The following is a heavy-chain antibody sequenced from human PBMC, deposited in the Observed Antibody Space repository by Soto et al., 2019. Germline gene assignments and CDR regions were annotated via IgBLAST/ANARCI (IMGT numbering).Heavy chain of an antibody. D-gene: IGHD3-16*01. CDR1: VGTFVIYA. J-gene: IGHJ5*02. CDR3: ARMATFGSLNWFDP. CDR2: IIPIFGTA. Sequence: GASVKVSCKASVGTFVIYAISWVRQAPGQGLEWMGGIIPIFGTANYAQKFQGRVTMTRDISIATAYMELSSLRSDDTAIYYCARMATFGSLNWFDPLGQGTLVTVSS. V-gene: IGHV1-69*05.